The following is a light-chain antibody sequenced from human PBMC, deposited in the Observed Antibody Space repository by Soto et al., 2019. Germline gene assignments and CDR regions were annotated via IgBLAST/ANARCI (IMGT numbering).Light chain of an antibody. CDR3: SSYAGSSNV. CDR1: PSNIGSNT. CDR2: GDY. V-gene: IGLV1-44*01. J-gene: IGLJ1*01. Sequence: QSVLTQPPSASGTPGQRVTISCSGSPSNIGSNTVSWYQQFSGSAPRLIMYGDYRRPSGVPDRFSGSKSGASASLAISGLQSEDEADYYCSSYAGSSNVFGTGTKVTVL.